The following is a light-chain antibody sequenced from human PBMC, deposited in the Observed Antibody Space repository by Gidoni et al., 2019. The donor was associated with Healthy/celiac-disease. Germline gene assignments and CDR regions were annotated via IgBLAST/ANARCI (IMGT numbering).Light chain of an antibody. V-gene: IGKV3-20*01. J-gene: IGKJ3*01. CDR1: QSVSSSY. CDR3: QQYGSSPLT. Sequence: VLTQSPGTLSLSPGERATLSCRASQSVSSSYLAWYQQKPGQAPRLLIYGASSRATGIPDRFSGSGSGTDFTLTISRLEPEDFAVYYCQQYGSSPLTFGPGTKVDIK. CDR2: GAS.